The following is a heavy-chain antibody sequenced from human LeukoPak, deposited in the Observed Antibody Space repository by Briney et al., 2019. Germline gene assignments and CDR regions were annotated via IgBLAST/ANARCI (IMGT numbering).Heavy chain of an antibody. CDR2: ISSSSSYI. CDR1: GFTFSTNS. Sequence: GGSLRLSCAASGFTFSTNSMNWVRQAPGKGLEWVSSISSSSSYIYYADSVKGRFTISRDNAKNSLYLQMNSLRAEDTAVYYCASDIVSPFDYWGQGTLVTVSS. D-gene: IGHD2-15*01. J-gene: IGHJ4*02. CDR3: ASDIVSPFDY. V-gene: IGHV3-21*01.